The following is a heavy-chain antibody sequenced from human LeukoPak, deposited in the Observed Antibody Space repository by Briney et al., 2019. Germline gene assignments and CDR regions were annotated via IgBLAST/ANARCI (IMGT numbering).Heavy chain of an antibody. CDR3: ARDTLGEGEDANYAVYYFDY. Sequence: GGSLRLSCAASGFTFSSYWMSWARQAPGKGLEWVANIKQGGNEKYYADSVKGRFTISGDNGKNSLDLQMNSLRADDTAFYYCARDTLGEGEDANYAVYYFDYWGQGTVVTVSS. V-gene: IGHV3-7*01. D-gene: IGHD4/OR15-4a*01. J-gene: IGHJ4*02. CDR1: GFTFSSYW. CDR2: IKQGGNEK.